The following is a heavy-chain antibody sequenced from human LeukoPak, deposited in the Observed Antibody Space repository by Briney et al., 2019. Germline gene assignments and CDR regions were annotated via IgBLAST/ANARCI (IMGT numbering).Heavy chain of an antibody. Sequence: GGSLRLSCAASGFTFSSYSMNWVRQAPGKGPEWVSSISSSSSYISYADSVKGRFTISRDNAKNSLYLQMNSLRAEDTAVYYCARELEYSSSSGNWGQGTLVTVSS. D-gene: IGHD6-6*01. CDR1: GFTFSSYS. J-gene: IGHJ4*02. V-gene: IGHV3-21*01. CDR3: ARELEYSSSSGN. CDR2: ISSSSSYI.